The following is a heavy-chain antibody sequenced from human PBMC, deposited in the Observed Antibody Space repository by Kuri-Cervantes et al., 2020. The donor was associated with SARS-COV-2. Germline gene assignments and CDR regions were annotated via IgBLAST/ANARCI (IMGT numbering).Heavy chain of an antibody. J-gene: IGHJ6*04. CDR1: EGTFSSYA. CDR2: IIPIFGTA. V-gene: IGHV1-69*13. CDR3: ARDKVDYDYWSGHYIGTPFELSV. Sequence: SVKVYCKASEGTFSSYAISWVRQAPGQGLEWMGGIIPIFGTANYAQKFQGRVTITADESTSTAYMELSSLRSEDTAVYYCARDKVDYDYWSGHYIGTPFELSVRGKGTTVTVSS. D-gene: IGHD3-3*01.